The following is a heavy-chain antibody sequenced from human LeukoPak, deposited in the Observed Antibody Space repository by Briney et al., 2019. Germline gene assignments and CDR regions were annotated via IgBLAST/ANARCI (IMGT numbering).Heavy chain of an antibody. CDR2: ISGSGGST. CDR3: AKGDYGDYSYYFDY. D-gene: IGHD4-17*01. CDR1: GFTFSSYA. V-gene: IGHV3-23*01. J-gene: IGHJ4*02. Sequence: GGSLRLSCAASGFTFSSYAMSWVRQAPGNGLEWVSAISGSGGSTNYADSVKGRFTISRDNSKNTLYLQMNSLRAEDTAVYYCAKGDYGDYSYYFDYWGQGTLVTVSS.